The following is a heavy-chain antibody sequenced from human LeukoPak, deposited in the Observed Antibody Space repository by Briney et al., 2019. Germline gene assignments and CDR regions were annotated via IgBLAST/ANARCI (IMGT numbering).Heavy chain of an antibody. Sequence: GASVKVSCKASGYTFTSYGISWVRQAPGQGLEWMGWISAYNGNTNYAQKLQGRVTMTTDTSTSTAYMELRSLRSDDTAVYYCARVVLGDSSGWQYYFDYWGQGTLVTVSS. CDR3: ARVVLGDSSGWQYYFDY. V-gene: IGHV1-18*01. D-gene: IGHD6-19*01. CDR1: GYTFTSYG. CDR2: ISAYNGNT. J-gene: IGHJ4*02.